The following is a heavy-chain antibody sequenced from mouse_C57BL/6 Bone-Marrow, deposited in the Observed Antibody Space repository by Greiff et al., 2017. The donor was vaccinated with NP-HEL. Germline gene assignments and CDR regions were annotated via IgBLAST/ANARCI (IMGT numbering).Heavy chain of an antibody. CDR3: LLLHYAMDY. Sequence: QVQLQQPGAELVRPGSSVKLSCKASGYTFTSYWMHWVKQRPIQGLEWIGNIDPSDSETHYNQKFKDKATLTVDKSSITAYMQLSSLTSEDSAVYYCLLLHYAMDYWGQGTSVTVSS. V-gene: IGHV1-52*01. CDR1: GYTFTSYW. CDR2: IDPSDSET. D-gene: IGHD2-1*01. J-gene: IGHJ4*01.